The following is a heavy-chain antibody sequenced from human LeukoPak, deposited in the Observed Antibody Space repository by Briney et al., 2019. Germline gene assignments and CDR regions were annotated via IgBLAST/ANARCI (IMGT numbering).Heavy chain of an antibody. J-gene: IGHJ4*02. CDR1: DGSISNSY. CDR2: IYTSGST. D-gene: IGHD4-23*01. Sequence: KTSETLSLTCTVSDGSISNSYWNWVRQSPGKGLEWLGYIYTSGSTNYNPSLKSRITLSIDTSKNQFFLRLSSVTAADTAVYYCANSYDGKVVPFDCWGQGSLGTVSS. CDR3: ANSYDGKVVPFDC. V-gene: IGHV4-4*09.